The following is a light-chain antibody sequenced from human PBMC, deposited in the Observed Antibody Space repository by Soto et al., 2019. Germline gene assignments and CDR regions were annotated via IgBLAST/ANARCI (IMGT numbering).Light chain of an antibody. CDR1: SSDVGDYNF. V-gene: IGLV2-8*01. J-gene: IGLJ2*01. CDR2: EVT. CDR3: RSFAASHVV. Sequence: QSALTQSPSASGSPGQSITVSCTGTSSDVGDYNFVSWYQQHPGKAPKLLIYEVTKRPSGVPDRFSGSKSGNTASLTVSGLQSEDEADYYCRSFAASHVVFGGGTQLTVL.